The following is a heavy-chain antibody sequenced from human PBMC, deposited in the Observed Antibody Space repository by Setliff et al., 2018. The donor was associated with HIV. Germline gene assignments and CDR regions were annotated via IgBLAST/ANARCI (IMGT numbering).Heavy chain of an antibody. Sequence: SETLFLTCTVSGGSIRTGAYYWGWIRQPPGKGLEWIGSIYYDGRTFYKPSLKSRLTISVDTSKNQFSLSLNSVTAADTAVYFCARARITMIGGRLEPYAFDRWGQGTKVTVSS. J-gene: IGHJ3*01. CDR1: GGSIRTGAYY. D-gene: IGHD3-10*01. V-gene: IGHV4-39*07. CDR2: IYYDGRT. CDR3: ARARITMIGGRLEPYAFDR.